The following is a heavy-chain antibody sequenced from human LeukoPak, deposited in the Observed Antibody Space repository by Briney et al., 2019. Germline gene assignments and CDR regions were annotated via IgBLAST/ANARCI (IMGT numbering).Heavy chain of an antibody. CDR2: IYYSGST. J-gene: IGHJ6*02. V-gene: IGHV4-59*01. Sequence: PSETLSLTCTVSGGSISSYYWSWIRQPPGKGLEWIGYIYYSGSTNYNPSLKSRVTISVDTSKNRFSLKLSSVTAADTAVYYCARAPPGNGMDVWGQGTTVTVSS. CDR1: GGSISSYY. CDR3: ARAPPGNGMDV.